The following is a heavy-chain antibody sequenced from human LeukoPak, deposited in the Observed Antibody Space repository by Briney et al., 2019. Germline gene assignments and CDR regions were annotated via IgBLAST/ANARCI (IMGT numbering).Heavy chain of an antibody. CDR3: ARDPHEFSSGWSQFDY. Sequence: ASVKVSCKASGYTFTSYTITWVRRAPGQGLEWMGWISAYNGNTNYAQKLRGRLTMTTDTSTSTAYMELRSLRSDDTAVYYCARDPHEFSSGWSQFDYWGQGTLVTVSS. CDR2: ISAYNGNT. V-gene: IGHV1-18*04. D-gene: IGHD6-19*01. CDR1: GYTFTSYT. J-gene: IGHJ4*02.